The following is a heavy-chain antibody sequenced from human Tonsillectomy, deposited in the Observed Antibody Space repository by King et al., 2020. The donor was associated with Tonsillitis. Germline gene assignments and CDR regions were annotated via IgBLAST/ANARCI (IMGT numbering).Heavy chain of an antibody. D-gene: IGHD1-26*01. V-gene: IGHV1-2*02. J-gene: IGHJ4*02. CDR2: IKCNSGGT. CDR1: GYTFTDYY. Sequence: QLVQSGAEVKPPGASVKVSCKASGYTFTDYYIHWVRQAPGQGLEWMGWIKCNSGGTQYGQKFQGRVTMTRDTSFSTACMELSSLRSDDTAVYYCASDPETSDEFEYWGQGTLVTVSS. CDR3: ASDPETSDEFEY.